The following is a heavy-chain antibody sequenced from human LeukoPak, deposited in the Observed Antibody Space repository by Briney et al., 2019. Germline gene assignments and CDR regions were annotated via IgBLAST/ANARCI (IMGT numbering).Heavy chain of an antibody. CDR2: ISYDGSNK. CDR3: AKNSPGRAIDY. Sequence: GGSLRLSCAASGFTFSSYAMHWVRQAPGKGLEWVAVISYDGSNKYYADSVKGRFTISRDNSKNTLYLQMNSLRAEDTAKYYCAKNSPGRAIDYWGQGTLVIVSS. CDR1: GFTFSSYA. J-gene: IGHJ4*02. V-gene: IGHV3-30-3*02. D-gene: IGHD2-15*01.